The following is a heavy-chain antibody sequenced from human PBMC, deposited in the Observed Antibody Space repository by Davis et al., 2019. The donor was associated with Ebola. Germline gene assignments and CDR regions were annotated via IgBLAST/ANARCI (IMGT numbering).Heavy chain of an antibody. Sequence: HSQTLSLTCAISGDSVSSAGWNWIRQSPSRGLEWLGRTYYKSKWYNDYAVSVKSRITINPDTSKNQLSLQLNFVTPDDTAVYYCVRGWLRAKFDYWGQGTLVTVSS. V-gene: IGHV6-1*01. CDR2: TYYKSKWYN. D-gene: IGHD5-12*01. CDR3: VRGWLRAKFDY. J-gene: IGHJ4*02. CDR1: GDSVSSAG.